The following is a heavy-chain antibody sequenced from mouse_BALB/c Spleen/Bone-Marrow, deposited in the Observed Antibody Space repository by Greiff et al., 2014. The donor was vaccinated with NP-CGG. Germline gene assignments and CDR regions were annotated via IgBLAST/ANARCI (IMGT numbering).Heavy chain of an antibody. CDR3: ARGGFLLRSLALDY. J-gene: IGHJ4*01. CDR2: INPSTGFT. Sequence: QVQLQQSGAELARPGASVKMSCKASGYTFTTYTMHWVQQRPGQGLEWVGYINPSTGFTNYNQIFKDKATLAADKSSSTAYMQLSSLTSEDSAVYYCARGGFLLRSLALDYWGQGTSVTGSS. CDR1: GYTFTTYT. D-gene: IGHD1-1*01. V-gene: IGHV1-4*01.